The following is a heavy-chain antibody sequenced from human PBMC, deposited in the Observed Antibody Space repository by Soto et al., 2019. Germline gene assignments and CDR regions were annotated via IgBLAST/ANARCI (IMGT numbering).Heavy chain of an antibody. Sequence: GGSLRLSCAASGFTVSSNYMSWVRQAPGKGLEWVSVIYSGGTTYHADSVKGRFTISRDNSKNTLYLQMNSLRSEDTAVYYCASGSVAGTRYFDCWGQGT. CDR3: ASGSVAGTRYFDC. V-gene: IGHV3-53*01. D-gene: IGHD6-19*01. CDR1: GFTVSSNY. CDR2: IYSGGTT. J-gene: IGHJ4*02.